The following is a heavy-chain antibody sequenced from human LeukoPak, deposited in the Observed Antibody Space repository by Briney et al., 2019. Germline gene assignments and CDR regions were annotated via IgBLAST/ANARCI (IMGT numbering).Heavy chain of an antibody. Sequence: GAPVKVSCKASGYTFTGYYMHWVRQAPGQGLEWMGRINPNSGGTNYAQKFQGRVTMTRDTSICTAYMELSRLRSDDTAVYYCARGYCGGDCYGLFDYWGRGTLVTVSS. J-gene: IGHJ4*02. V-gene: IGHV1-2*06. CDR3: ARGYCGGDCYGLFDY. CDR2: INPNSGGT. CDR1: GYTFTGYY. D-gene: IGHD2-21*02.